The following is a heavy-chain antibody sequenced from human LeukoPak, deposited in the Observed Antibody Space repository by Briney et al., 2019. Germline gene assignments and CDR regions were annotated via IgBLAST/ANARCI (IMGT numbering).Heavy chain of an antibody. CDR2: IIPILGIA. J-gene: IGHJ4*02. V-gene: IGHV1-69*04. D-gene: IGHD3-9*01. Sequence: SAKVSCKASGGTFSSYAISWVRQAPGQGLEWMGRIIPILGIANYAQKFQGRVTITADKSTSTAYMELSSLRSEDTAVYYCARERYFDWLGHFDYWGQGTLVTVSS. CDR3: ARERYFDWLGHFDY. CDR1: GGTFSSYA.